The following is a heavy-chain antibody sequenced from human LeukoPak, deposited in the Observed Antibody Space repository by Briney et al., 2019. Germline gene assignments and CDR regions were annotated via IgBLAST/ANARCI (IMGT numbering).Heavy chain of an antibody. J-gene: IGHJ5*02. CDR2: INHSGST. D-gene: IGHD6-13*01. CDR3: ARSVSVAAALGWFDP. CDR1: GGSFSGYY. V-gene: IGHV4-34*01. Sequence: SETLSLTCAVYGGSFSGYYWGWIRQPPGKGLEWIGEINHSGSTNYNPSLKSRVTISVDTSKNQFSLKLSSVTAADTAVYYCARSVSVAAALGWFDPWGQGTLVTVSS.